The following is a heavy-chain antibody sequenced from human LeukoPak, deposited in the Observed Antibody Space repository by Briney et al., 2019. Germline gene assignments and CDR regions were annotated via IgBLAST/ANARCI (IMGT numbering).Heavy chain of an antibody. V-gene: IGHV3-7*01. J-gene: IGHJ5*02. Sequence: PGGSLRLSCAVSGFTFSSYWMTWVRQAPGKGLEWVANIKQDGSEKYYVDSVKGRFTISRDNAKNSLYLQMNSLRAEDTAVYYCARDPLQATATSNWFDPWGQGTLVTVSS. CDR3: ARDPLQATATSNWFDP. D-gene: IGHD2-15*01. CDR1: GFTFSSYW. CDR2: IKQDGSEK.